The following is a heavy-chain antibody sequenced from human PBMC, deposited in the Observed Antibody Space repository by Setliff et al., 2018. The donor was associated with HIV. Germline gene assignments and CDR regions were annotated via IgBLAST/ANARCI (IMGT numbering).Heavy chain of an antibody. J-gene: IGHJ3*02. CDR2: IYFSGST. V-gene: IGHV4-39*02. D-gene: IGHD1-26*01. Sequence: NPSETLSLTCAVSGVSISSSSYFWGWIRRPPGTGLDWIGSIYFSGSTYYNPSLESRVTISMDTSKNQFSLKLISVTAADTAVYYCARDAGNYYAFDIWGQGTMVTVS. CDR1: GVSISSSSYF. CDR3: ARDAGNYYAFDI.